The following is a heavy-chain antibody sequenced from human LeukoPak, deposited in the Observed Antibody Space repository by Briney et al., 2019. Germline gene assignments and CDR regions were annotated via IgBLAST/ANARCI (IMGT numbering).Heavy chain of an antibody. CDR3: ARERYYGSADLSDYGMDV. CDR2: IYYSGST. V-gene: IGHV4-59*12. J-gene: IGHJ6*02. Sequence: SETLSLTCTVSGGSISSYYWSWIRQPPGKGLEWIGYIYYSGSTNYNPSLKSRVTISVDTSKNQFSLKLSSVTAADTAVYYCARERYYGSADLSDYGMDVWGQGTTVTISS. D-gene: IGHD3-10*01. CDR1: GGSISSYY.